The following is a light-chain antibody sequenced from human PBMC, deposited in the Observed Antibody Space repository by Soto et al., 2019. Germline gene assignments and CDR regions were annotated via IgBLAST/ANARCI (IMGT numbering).Light chain of an antibody. CDR2: GAS. V-gene: IGKV3-20*01. CDR1: QTISSSY. J-gene: IGKJ5*01. Sequence: EIVLTQSPGTLSLSPGERATLSCRASQTISSSYLAWYQQKPGQAPRLLIYGASSRATGIPDRFSGSGSGTDFTLTISRLEPEDFAVYSCQQYGSSPITFGQGTRLEIK. CDR3: QQYGSSPIT.